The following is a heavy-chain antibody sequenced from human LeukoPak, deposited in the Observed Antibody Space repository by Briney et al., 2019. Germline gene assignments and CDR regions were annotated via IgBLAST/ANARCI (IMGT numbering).Heavy chain of an antibody. D-gene: IGHD1-14*01. J-gene: IGHJ3*02. CDR2: INTDGSHI. V-gene: IGHV3-74*01. CDR3: ARDFTGAVGAFDI. CDR1: GFTFSSYA. Sequence: PGGSLRLSCAASGFTFSSYAMSWVRQAPGKGLVWVSCINTDGSHIDYADSVKGRFTISRDSAKDTLYLQMNGLRAEDTAVYYCARDFTGAVGAFDIWGQGTMVTVSS.